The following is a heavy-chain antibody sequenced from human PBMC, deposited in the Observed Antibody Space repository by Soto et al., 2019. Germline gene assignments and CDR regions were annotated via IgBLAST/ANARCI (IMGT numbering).Heavy chain of an antibody. Sequence: EVQLVESGGGLVKPGGSLRLSCAASGFTFSSYSMNWVRQAPGKGLEWVSSISSSSSYIYYADSVKGRFTISRDNAKNSLYLQMKSLRAEDTAVYYCARDQTGCSYGYGLGYWGLGTLVTVSS. CDR1: GFTFSSYS. J-gene: IGHJ4*02. D-gene: IGHD5-18*01. CDR3: ARDQTGCSYGYGLGY. CDR2: ISSSSSYI. V-gene: IGHV3-21*01.